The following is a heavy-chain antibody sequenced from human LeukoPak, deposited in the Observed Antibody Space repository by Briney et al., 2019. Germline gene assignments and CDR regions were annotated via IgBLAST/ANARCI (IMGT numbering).Heavy chain of an antibody. CDR2: IYYTGST. CDR3: ARGSSRLSGYSSS. CDR1: GGSISSYY. D-gene: IGHD5-18*01. Sequence: ASETLSLTCTVSGGSISSYYWSWIRQPPGKGLEWIGYIYYTGSTNYNPSLKSRVSISADTSKNQFSLNVSSVTAADTAVYYCARGSSRLSGYSSSWGQGTLVTVSS. J-gene: IGHJ4*02. V-gene: IGHV4-59*01.